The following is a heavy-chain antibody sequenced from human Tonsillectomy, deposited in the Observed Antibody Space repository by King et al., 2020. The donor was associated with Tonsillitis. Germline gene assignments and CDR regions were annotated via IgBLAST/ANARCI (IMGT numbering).Heavy chain of an antibody. CDR3: AKAEVDTAMVRNWYFDL. V-gene: IGHV3-23*04. D-gene: IGHD5-18*01. CDR1: GFTFSNYA. CDR2: IDDSGDSS. J-gene: IGHJ2*01. Sequence: VQLVESGGGLVQPGGSLILSCAASGFTFSNYAMNWIRQAPGKGLEWVSTIDDSGDSSFYSGSVQGRFTISRDNYKNTLYLQMNILRPEDTAVYYCAKAEVDTAMVRNWYFDLWGRGTLVTVSS.